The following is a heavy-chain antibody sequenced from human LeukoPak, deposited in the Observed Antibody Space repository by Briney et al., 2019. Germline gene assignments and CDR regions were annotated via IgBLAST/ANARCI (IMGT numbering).Heavy chain of an antibody. CDR1: GFTFSNYW. CDR2: INKDGSEN. CDR3: ARDSVRGGYDSLFDY. Sequence: GGSLRLSCAASGFTFSNYWMNWVRQAPGKGLEWVANINKDGSENFYLDSVKGRFTISRDNAKNSLYLQMNSLRAEDTAVYYCARDSVRGGYDSLFDYWGQGTLVTVSS. J-gene: IGHJ4*02. D-gene: IGHD5-12*01. V-gene: IGHV3-7*04.